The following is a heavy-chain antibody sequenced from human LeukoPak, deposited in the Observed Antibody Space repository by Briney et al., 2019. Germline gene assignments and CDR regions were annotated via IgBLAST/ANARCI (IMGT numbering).Heavy chain of an antibody. V-gene: IGHV3-15*01. CDR2: IKSKTGGGTT. D-gene: IGHD6-13*01. CDR1: GFTFSNAW. CDR3: TFRLSSSLDY. Sequence: PGGSLRLSCAASGFTFSNAWMSWVRQAPGKGLEWVGRIKSKTGGGTTDYAAPVKGRFTISRDDSKNTLYLQMNSLKTEDTAVYYCTFRLSSSLDYWGQGTLVTVSS. J-gene: IGHJ4*02.